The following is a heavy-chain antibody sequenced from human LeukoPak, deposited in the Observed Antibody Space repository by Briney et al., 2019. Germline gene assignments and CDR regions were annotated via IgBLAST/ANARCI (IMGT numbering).Heavy chain of an antibody. J-gene: IGHJ5*02. CDR3: ARVTHTELSTWFDP. CDR1: GGTFNNYA. CDR2: IIPIFGSS. D-gene: IGHD5-18*01. V-gene: IGHV1-69*13. Sequence: SVKVSCKASGGTFNNYAINWVRQAPGQGLEWMGGIIPIFGSSNYAQKFQGRVTITADESTTTAYMELSSLRSEDTAVYYCARVTHTELSTWFDPWGQGTLVTVPS.